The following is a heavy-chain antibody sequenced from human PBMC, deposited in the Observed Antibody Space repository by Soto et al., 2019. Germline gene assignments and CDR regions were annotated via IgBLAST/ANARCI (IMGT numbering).Heavy chain of an antibody. V-gene: IGHV3-23*01. J-gene: IGHJ4*02. D-gene: IGHD6-19*01. CDR3: AKDLKWLVLDY. Sequence: GGSLRLSCAASGFTFSSHAMGWVRQAPGKGLEWVSEISGSGGSTHCADSVKGRFTMSRDNSKNTLYLQMNSLRAEDTAVYYCAKDLKWLVLDYWGQGTLVTVSS. CDR1: GFTFSSHA. CDR2: ISGSGGST.